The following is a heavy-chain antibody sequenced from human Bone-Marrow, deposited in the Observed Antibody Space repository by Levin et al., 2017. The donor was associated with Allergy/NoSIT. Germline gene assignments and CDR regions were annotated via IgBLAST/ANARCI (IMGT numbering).Heavy chain of an antibody. J-gene: IGHJ6*03. CDR3: AGDGYVIRSPNYYYYYMDV. Sequence: GGSLRLSCAASGFTFSDYEMNWVRQAPGKGLQWVAHISGSGYTIHYADSVKGRFTISRDNAENSLSLQMNGLRAEDTGVYYCAGDGYVIRSPNYYYYYMDVWGTGTTVAVSS. D-gene: IGHD3-9*01. V-gene: IGHV3-48*03. CDR2: ISGSGYTI. CDR1: GFTFSDYE.